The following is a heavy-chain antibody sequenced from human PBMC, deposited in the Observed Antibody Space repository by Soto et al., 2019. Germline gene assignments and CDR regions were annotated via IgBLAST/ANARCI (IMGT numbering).Heavy chain of an antibody. CDR1: GYTFTSYG. J-gene: IGHJ6*02. CDR3: ARTSIATSYYYYYGMDV. CDR2: ISAYNGNT. D-gene: IGHD6-6*01. Sequence: ASVKVSCKASGYTFTSYGISWVRQAPGQGLEWMGWISAYNGNTNYAQKLQGRVTMTTDTSTSTAYMELSRLRSDDTAVYYCARTSIATSYYYYYGMDVWGQGTTVTVSS. V-gene: IGHV1-18*01.